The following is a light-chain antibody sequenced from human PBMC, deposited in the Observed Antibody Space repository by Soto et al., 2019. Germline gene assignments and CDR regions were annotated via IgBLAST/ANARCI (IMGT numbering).Light chain of an antibody. V-gene: IGKV3-15*01. J-gene: IGKJ4*01. CDR1: QSVGNR. CDR2: DAS. CDR3: QQYHDWPLT. Sequence: EIVMTQSPATLSVSPGERATLSCRASQSVGNRLVWYQQKPGQAPRPLIYDASTRATAIPERFSGSGSGTEFTLTLSSLQSEDFAVYYCQQYHDWPLTFGGGTKVEIK.